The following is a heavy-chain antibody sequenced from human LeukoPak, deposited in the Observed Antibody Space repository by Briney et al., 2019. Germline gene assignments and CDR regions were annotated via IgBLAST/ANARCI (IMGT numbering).Heavy chain of an antibody. V-gene: IGHV5-51*01. D-gene: IGHD3-22*01. J-gene: IGHJ3*02. Sequence: GESLKISCKGSGYSFTSYWIGWVRQMPGKGLEWMGIIYPGDSDTRYSPSFQGQVTISADKSISTAYLQWSSLKASETAMYYCARPYYYDSSGYYYLDAFDIWGQGTMVTVSS. CDR3: ARPYYYDSSGYYYLDAFDI. CDR1: GYSFTSYW. CDR2: IYPGDSDT.